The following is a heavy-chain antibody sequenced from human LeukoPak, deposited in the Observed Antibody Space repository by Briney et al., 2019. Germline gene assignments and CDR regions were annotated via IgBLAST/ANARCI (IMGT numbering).Heavy chain of an antibody. CDR3: AKGGFMTTDFDP. V-gene: IGHV3-23*01. Sequence: GGSLRLSCAASGFTFSSYAMSWVRQAPGKGLEWVSAISGSGGSTYYADSVKGRFTISRDNSKNTLCLQMNSLRAEDTAVYYCAKGGFMTTDFDPWGQGTLVTVSS. J-gene: IGHJ5*02. CDR2: ISGSGGST. CDR1: GFTFSSYA. D-gene: IGHD4-11*01.